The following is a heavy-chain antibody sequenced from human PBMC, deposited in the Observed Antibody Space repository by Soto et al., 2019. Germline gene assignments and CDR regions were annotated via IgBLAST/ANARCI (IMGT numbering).Heavy chain of an antibody. D-gene: IGHD3-16*02. CDR1: GGSISSSSYY. J-gene: IGHJ6*03. Sequence: SETLSLTCTVSGGSISSSSYYWGWIRQPPGKGLEWIGSIYYSGSTYYNPSLKSRVTISVDTSKNQFSLKLSSVTAADTAVYYCARSYDYIWGSYRYYYYYYMDVRGKGTTVTVSS. CDR3: ARSYDYIWGSYRYYYYYYMDV. V-gene: IGHV4-39*01. CDR2: IYYSGST.